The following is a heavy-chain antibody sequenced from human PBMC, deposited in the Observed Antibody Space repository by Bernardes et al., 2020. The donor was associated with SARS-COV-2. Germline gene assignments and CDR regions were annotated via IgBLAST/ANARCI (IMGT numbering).Heavy chain of an antibody. CDR3: ARHTVAGSGAFFGMDI. Sequence: GESLKISCQGFGYSFTNYWIGWVRQMPGTGLEWMGTIYPGDSYTRYSPSFQGQATMSADKSISTAYLQWTTLTASDTAIYYCARHTVAGSGAFFGMDIWGQGTTVTVSS. CDR1: GYSFTNYW. D-gene: IGHD6-13*01. J-gene: IGHJ6*02. V-gene: IGHV5-51*01. CDR2: IYPGDSYT.